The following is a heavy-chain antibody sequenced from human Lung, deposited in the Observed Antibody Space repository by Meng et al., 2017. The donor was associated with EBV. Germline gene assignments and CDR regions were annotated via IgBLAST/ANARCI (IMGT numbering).Heavy chain of an antibody. J-gene: IGHJ4*02. CDR3: ARAPGNWNFDS. CDR1: SASTSSNNY. V-gene: IGHV4-4*02. Sequence: QVQRQQSGPGLVKPSGTLSLTCTVSSASTSSNNYWTWVRQSPGKGLEWISEIYHNENTNYNPSLMSRVTMSLDKSKNHFSLNLRSVTAADTAVYFCARAPGNWNFDSWGQGTLVTVSS. D-gene: IGHD1-20*01. CDR2: IYHNENT.